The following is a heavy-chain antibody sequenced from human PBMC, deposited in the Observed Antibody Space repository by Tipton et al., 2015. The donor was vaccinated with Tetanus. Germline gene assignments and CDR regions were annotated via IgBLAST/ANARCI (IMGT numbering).Heavy chain of an antibody. Sequence: TLSLTCAVSGGSIRSSNWWSWVRQTPGKGLEWIGEIYHSGTTNYNPSLKSRVTMSVDTSKNQFSLKLSSVTAADTAVYFCARVSRRNFYFDYWGPGAQVTVSS. CDR1: GGSIRSSNW. D-gene: IGHD2/OR15-2a*01. V-gene: IGHV4-4*01. J-gene: IGHJ4*02. CDR3: ARVSRRNFYFDY. CDR2: IYHSGTT.